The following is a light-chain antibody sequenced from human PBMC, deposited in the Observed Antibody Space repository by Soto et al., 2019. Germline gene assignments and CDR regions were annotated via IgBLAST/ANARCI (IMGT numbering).Light chain of an antibody. Sequence: DIVMTQFPDSLAVSKGERATINCKSSQSVLYSSNNKNYLAWYQQKPGQPPKALIYWASTRESGVPDRFSGSGSGTDFTLTISSLQAEDVAVYNGQQYYVTPWAFGQGTKVDIK. CDR1: QSVLYSSNNKNY. CDR3: QQYYVTPWA. J-gene: IGKJ1*01. V-gene: IGKV4-1*01. CDR2: WAS.